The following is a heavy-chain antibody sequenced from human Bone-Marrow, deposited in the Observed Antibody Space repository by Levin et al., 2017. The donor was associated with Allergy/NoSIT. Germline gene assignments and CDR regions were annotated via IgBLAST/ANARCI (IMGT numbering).Heavy chain of an antibody. D-gene: IGHD1-26*01. CDR2: ISSDGSNK. CDR3: ATAGESGRYFDN. CDR1: GFTFSNYI. J-gene: IGHJ4*02. Sequence: GESLKISCADSGFTFSNYIMHWVRQAPGKGLEWVTVISSDGSNKHYADTVKGRFTISRDNSKNTLYLQMNSLRGEDTAVYYCATAGESGRYFDNWGQGTLVTVSS. V-gene: IGHV3-30*04.